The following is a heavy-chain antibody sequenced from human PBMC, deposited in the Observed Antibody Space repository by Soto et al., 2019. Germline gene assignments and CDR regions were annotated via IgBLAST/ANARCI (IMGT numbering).Heavy chain of an antibody. CDR2: IYYSGST. CDR1: GGSISSGDYY. Sequence: QVQLQESGPGLVKPSQTLSLTRTVSGGSISSGDYYWSWIRQPPGKGLEWIGYIYYSGSTYYNPSLKSRVTRSVDTSKNQFSLKLSSGTAADTAVYYCARERPDGSRLDPWGQGTLVTVSS. CDR3: ARERPDGSRLDP. V-gene: IGHV4-30-4*01. J-gene: IGHJ5*02. D-gene: IGHD6-13*01.